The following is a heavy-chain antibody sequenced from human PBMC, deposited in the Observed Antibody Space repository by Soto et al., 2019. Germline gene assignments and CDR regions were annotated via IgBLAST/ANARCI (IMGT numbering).Heavy chain of an antibody. J-gene: IGHJ4*02. CDR3: AKDLHIAATDY. Sequence: PVGSLRLSCAASGFSFSNYWMHWVRQAPGKGLVWVSRIKGDGSETNYADSVKGRFTISRDNAKNTLYLQMNSLRAEDTAVYYCAKDLHIAATDYWGQGTLVTVSS. CDR1: GFSFSNYW. D-gene: IGHD6-13*01. V-gene: IGHV3-74*01. CDR2: IKGDGSET.